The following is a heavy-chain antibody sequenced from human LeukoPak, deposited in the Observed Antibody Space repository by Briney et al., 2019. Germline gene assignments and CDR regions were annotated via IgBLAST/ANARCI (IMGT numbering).Heavy chain of an antibody. J-gene: IGHJ5*02. CDR2: IFYSGST. CDR1: GGSISTSNYY. V-gene: IGHV4-39*07. Sequence: SETLSLTCTVSGGSISTSNYYWGWIRQPPGKGLEWIGNIFYSGSTYYSPSLKSRVTISVDTSKNQFSLKLSSVTAADTAVYYCARTDWFDPWGQGTLVTVSS. CDR3: ARTDWFDP.